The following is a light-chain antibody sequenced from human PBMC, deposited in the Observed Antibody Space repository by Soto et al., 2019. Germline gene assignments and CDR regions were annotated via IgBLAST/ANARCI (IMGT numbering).Light chain of an antibody. CDR3: QSYDNRLSGSV. V-gene: IGLV1-44*01. CDR2: NNN. Sequence: QSVLTQPPSASGTPGQRVTISCSGSRASIGSNTVTWYQHLPGAAPKLLVYNNNQRPSGVPDRFSGSKSDTSASLAISGLQFEDEAVYYCQSYDNRLSGSVFGGGTKLTVL. J-gene: IGLJ3*02. CDR1: RASIGSNT.